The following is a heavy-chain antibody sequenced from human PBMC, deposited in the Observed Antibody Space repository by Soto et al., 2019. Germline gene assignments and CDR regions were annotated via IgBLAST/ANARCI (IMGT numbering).Heavy chain of an antibody. CDR3: AISPLHYGDYSWWFDY. CDR1: GGTISSYY. Sequence: PSETLSLTCTVSGGTISSYYWSWKWQPPGKGLEWIGYIYYIGSTDYNPSLKSRVTISVDTSKNQFSLKLCSVTAAYTAVFYCAISPLHYGDYSWWFDYWGQGTLVTVSS. CDR2: IYYIGST. D-gene: IGHD4-17*01. V-gene: IGHV4-59*08. J-gene: IGHJ4*02.